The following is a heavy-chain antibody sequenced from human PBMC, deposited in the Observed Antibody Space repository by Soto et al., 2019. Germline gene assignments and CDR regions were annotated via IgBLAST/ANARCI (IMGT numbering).Heavy chain of an antibody. Sequence: QVQLVESGGGVVQPGRSLRLSCAASGFTFSSYAMHWFRQAPGKGLEWVAVISYDGSNKYYADSVKGRFTISRDNSKNTLYLQMNSLRAEDTAVYYCAREVQRQYYFDYWGQGTLVTVSS. CDR1: GFTFSSYA. J-gene: IGHJ4*02. CDR2: ISYDGSNK. V-gene: IGHV3-30-3*01. CDR3: AREVQRQYYFDY. D-gene: IGHD1-1*01.